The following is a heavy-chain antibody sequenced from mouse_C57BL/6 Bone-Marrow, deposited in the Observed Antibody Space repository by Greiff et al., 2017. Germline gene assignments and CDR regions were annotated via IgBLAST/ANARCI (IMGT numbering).Heavy chain of an antibody. J-gene: IGHJ4*01. Sequence: VKLMESGPGLVAPSQSLSITCTVSGFSLTSYGVDWVRQSPGKGLEWLGVIWGVGSTNYNSALKSRLSISKDNSKSQVFLKMNSLQTDDTAMYYCARNWDSYAMDYWGQGTSVTVSS. D-gene: IGHD4-1*01. V-gene: IGHV2-6*01. CDR2: IWGVGST. CDR3: ARNWDSYAMDY. CDR1: GFSLTSYG.